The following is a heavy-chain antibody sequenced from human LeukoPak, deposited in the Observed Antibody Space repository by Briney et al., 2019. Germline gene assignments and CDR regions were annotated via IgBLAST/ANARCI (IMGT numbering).Heavy chain of an antibody. CDR3: ARRSHYCGSDCYVFDY. CDR2: ISYSGYT. CDR1: GGSISSYY. J-gene: IGHJ4*02. Sequence: PSETLSLTCTVSGGSISSYYWSWIRQPPGKGLEWIGYISYSGYTNYNPSLKSRVTISPDTSKNRFSLDLSSVTAADTAVYYCARRSHYCGSDCYVFDYWGQGTLVTVSS. V-gene: IGHV4-59*08. D-gene: IGHD2-21*02.